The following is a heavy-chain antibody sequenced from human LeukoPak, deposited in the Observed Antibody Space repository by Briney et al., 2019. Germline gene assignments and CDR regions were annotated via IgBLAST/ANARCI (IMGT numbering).Heavy chain of an antibody. CDR3: ARWLQFDY. V-gene: IGHV3-21*01. CDR2: ISSSSTYI. Sequence: GGSLRLSCAASGFTYSSYSMNGVRQAPGKGLEWVSSISSSSTYIYYADSVKGRFTISRDNAKNSLYLQMNSLRAEDTAVYYCARWLQFDYWGQGTLVTVSS. CDR1: GFTYSSYS. J-gene: IGHJ4*02. D-gene: IGHD5-24*01.